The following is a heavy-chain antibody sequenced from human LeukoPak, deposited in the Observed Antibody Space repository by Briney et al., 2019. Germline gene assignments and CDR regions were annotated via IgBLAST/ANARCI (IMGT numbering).Heavy chain of an antibody. CDR2: IDHSGST. CDR1: GGSFSGYY. Sequence: SETLSLTCAVYGGSFSGYYWSWIRQPPGKGLEWIGEIDHSGSTNYNPSLKSRVTISVDTSKNQFSPKLSSVTAADTGVYYCARGREYYYGTKSPFDPWGQGTLVTVSS. CDR3: ARGREYYYGTKSPFDP. D-gene: IGHD3-10*01. J-gene: IGHJ5*02. V-gene: IGHV4-34*01.